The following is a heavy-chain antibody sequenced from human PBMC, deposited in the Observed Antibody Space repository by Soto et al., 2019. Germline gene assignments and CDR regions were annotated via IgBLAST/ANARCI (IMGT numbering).Heavy chain of an antibody. D-gene: IGHD3-22*01. Sequence: GSLRLSCAASGFTFSSYGMHWVRQAPGKGLEWVAVIWYDGSNKYYADSVKGRFTISRDNSKNTLYLQMNSLRAEDTAVYYCARDWDYYDSSGYYYPFDYWGQGTLVTVSS. V-gene: IGHV3-33*01. J-gene: IGHJ4*02. CDR2: IWYDGSNK. CDR1: GFTFSSYG. CDR3: ARDWDYYDSSGYYYPFDY.